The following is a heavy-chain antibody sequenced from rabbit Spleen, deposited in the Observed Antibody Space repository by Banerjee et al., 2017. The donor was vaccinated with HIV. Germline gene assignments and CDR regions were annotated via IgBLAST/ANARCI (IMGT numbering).Heavy chain of an antibody. CDR1: GFDFSGYYL. CDR2: INTATAKP. J-gene: IGHJ4*01. Sequence: QEQLKESGGGLVQPGGSLKLSCKASGFDFSGYYLSWVRQAPGKGLEWIGCINTATAKPVYATWAKGRFTISRTSSTTVTLRMTSLTAADRATYFCARDLLGVIGWNFYLWGPGTLVTVS. CDR3: ARDLLGVIGWNFYL. V-gene: IGHV1S45*01. D-gene: IGHD1-1*01.